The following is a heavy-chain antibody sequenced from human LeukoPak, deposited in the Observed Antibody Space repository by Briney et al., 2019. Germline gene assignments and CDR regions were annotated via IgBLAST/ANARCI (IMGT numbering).Heavy chain of an antibody. Sequence: GGSLRLSCAASGFTFSSYAMSWVRQAPGKGLEWVSAISGSGGSTYYADSVKGRFTISRDNSKNTLYLQMNSLRAGGTAVYYCAKIAAAGTVGSGVDYWGQGTLVTVSS. CDR2: ISGSGGST. V-gene: IGHV3-23*01. D-gene: IGHD6-13*01. CDR1: GFTFSSYA. CDR3: AKIAAAGTVGSGVDY. J-gene: IGHJ4*02.